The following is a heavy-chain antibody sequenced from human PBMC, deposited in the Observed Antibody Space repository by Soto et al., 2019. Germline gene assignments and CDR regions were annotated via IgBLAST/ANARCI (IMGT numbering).Heavy chain of an antibody. CDR1: EFTFDKYY. CDR2: IKPDGSEQ. V-gene: IGHV3-7*01. D-gene: IGHD1-20*01. Sequence: EVQLVESGGGLVQPGGSLRLSCAASEFTFDKYYMTWVRQAPGKGPEWVANIKPDGSEQYYVDSVKGRFTISRDNANNSLYLQMNSLRAEDTAVYFCARGKWNYYYGFDVWGQGTTVTVSS. J-gene: IGHJ6*02. CDR3: ARGKWNYYYGFDV.